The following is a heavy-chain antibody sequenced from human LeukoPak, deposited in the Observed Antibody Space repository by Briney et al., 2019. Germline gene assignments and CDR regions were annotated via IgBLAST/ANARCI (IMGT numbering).Heavy chain of an antibody. CDR3: AGRNNDDVWGGYYRSPTEGFDM. J-gene: IGHJ3*02. V-gene: IGHV3-23*01. CDR1: GITFNRYD. CDR2: ISSGGGST. D-gene: IGHD3-16*01. Sequence: GGSLRLSCAASGITFNRYDMSRVRLGPGRGLEWVAAISSGGGSTYYTDSVKGRFTISRDNSENILYLQINSLKAEDTAVYYCAGRNNDDVWGGYYRSPTEGFDMWGQGTMVTVSS.